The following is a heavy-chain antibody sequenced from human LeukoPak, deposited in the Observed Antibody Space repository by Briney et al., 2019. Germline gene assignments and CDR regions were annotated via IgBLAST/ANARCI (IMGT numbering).Heavy chain of an antibody. D-gene: IGHD5-18*01. J-gene: IGHJ2*01. Sequence: SETLSITCTVSGGSISSYYWSWIRQPPGKGLEWIGYIYYSGSTNYNPSLKSRVTISVDTSKNQFSLKLSSVTAADTAVYYCASAGGGTRIQLQGYWYFDLWGRGTLVTVSS. CDR2: IYYSGST. V-gene: IGHV4-59*08. CDR3: ASAGGGTRIQLQGYWYFDL. CDR1: GGSISSYY.